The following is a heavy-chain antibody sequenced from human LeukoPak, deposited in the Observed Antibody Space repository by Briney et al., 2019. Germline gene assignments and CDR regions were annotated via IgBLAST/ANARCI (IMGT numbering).Heavy chain of an antibody. CDR1: GYTFSTYT. CDR3: AREKGWAFDI. D-gene: IGHD2-15*01. Sequence: ASVKVSCKASGYTFSTYTMHWVRQAPGQRLEWMGWINAGNGNTKYSQKLQGRVTMTTDTSTSTAYMELRSLRSDDTAVYYCAREKGWAFDIWGQGTMVTVSS. CDR2: INAGNGNT. V-gene: IGHV1-3*01. J-gene: IGHJ3*02.